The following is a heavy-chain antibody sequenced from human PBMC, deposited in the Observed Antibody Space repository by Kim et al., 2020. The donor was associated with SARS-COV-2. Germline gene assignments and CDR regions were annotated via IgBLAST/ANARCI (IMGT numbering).Heavy chain of an antibody. J-gene: IGHJ6*03. D-gene: IGHD6-13*01. Sequence: SETLSLTCSVSGGSINNYCWSWIRQPPGKGLEWIGYIWYSGNTNYNPSLNSRVTISVDTSKNLFSLRLTSVTAADTAVYYCARHNVAAAGPSYHYMDVWGKGTTVTVSS. CDR2: IWYSGNT. CDR1: GGSINNYC. CDR3: ARHNVAAAGPSYHYMDV. V-gene: IGHV4-59*08.